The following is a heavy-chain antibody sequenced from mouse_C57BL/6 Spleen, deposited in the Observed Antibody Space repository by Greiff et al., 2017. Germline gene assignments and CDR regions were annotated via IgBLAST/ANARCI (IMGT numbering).Heavy chain of an antibody. J-gene: IGHJ2*01. CDR1: GYTFTSYW. Sequence: QVQLQQPGAELVRPGSSVKLSCKASGYTFTSYWMDWVKQRPGQGLEWIGNIYPSDSETHYNQKFKDKATLTVDKSSSTAYMQLSSLTSEDSAVYDCATDYYGSIFDYWGQGTTLTVSS. CDR2: IYPSDSET. V-gene: IGHV1-61*01. D-gene: IGHD1-1*01. CDR3: ATDYYGSIFDY.